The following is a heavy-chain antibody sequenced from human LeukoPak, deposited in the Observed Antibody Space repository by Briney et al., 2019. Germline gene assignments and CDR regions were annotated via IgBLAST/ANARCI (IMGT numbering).Heavy chain of an antibody. Sequence: GSSVKVSCKASGGTFSSYAISWVRQAPGQGLEWMGGIIPIFGTANYAQKFQGRVTITTDESTSTAYMELSSLRSEDTAVYYCARDRDYGGNTYFDDWGQGTLVTVSS. CDR3: ARDRDYGGNTYFDD. CDR1: GGTFSSYA. CDR2: IIPIFGTA. V-gene: IGHV1-69*05. J-gene: IGHJ4*02. D-gene: IGHD4-23*01.